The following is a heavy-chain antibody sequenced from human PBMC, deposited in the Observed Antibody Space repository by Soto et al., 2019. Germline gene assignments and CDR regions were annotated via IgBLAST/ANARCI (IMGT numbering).Heavy chain of an antibody. V-gene: IGHV1-69*13. CDR1: GGTFSSYA. Sequence: ASVKVSCKASGGTFSSYAISWVRQAPGQGLGWMGGIIPIFGTANYAQKFQGRVTITADESTSTAYMELSSLRSEDTAVYYCARQSSSGSRGSYYYYYYGMDVWGQGTTVTVSS. J-gene: IGHJ6*02. D-gene: IGHD6-25*01. CDR2: IIPIFGTA. CDR3: ARQSSSGSRGSYYYYYYGMDV.